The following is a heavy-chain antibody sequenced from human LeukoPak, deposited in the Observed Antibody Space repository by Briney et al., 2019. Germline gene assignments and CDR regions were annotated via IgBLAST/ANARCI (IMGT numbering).Heavy chain of an antibody. V-gene: IGHV3-9*01. J-gene: IGHJ6*02. D-gene: IGHD3-10*01. Sequence: PGGSLRLSCAASRFTFGDFAMHWVRQAPGKGLEWVSGISWNSGSIGYADSVKGRFTISRDNAKNSLYLQMNSLRAEDTAVYYCARQVQDYYYGMDVWGQGTTVTVSS. CDR2: ISWNSGSI. CDR3: ARQVQDYYYGMDV. CDR1: RFTFGDFA.